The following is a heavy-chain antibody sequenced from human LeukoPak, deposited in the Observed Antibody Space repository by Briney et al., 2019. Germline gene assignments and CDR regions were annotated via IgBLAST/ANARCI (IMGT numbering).Heavy chain of an antibody. J-gene: IGHJ3*02. CDR1: GFTFDDYA. D-gene: IGHD3-22*01. Sequence: GGSLRLSCAAPGFTFDDYAMHWVRQAPGKGLEWVSGISWNSGSTGYADSVKGRFTISRDNSKNTLYLQMNSLRAEDTAVYYCARAGPPTYYYDSSGQVAFDIWGQGTMVTVSS. V-gene: IGHV3-9*01. CDR2: ISWNSGST. CDR3: ARAGPPTYYYDSSGQVAFDI.